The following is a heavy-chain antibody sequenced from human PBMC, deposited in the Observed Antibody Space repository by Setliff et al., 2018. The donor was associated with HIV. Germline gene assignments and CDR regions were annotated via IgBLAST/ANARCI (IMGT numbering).Heavy chain of an antibody. CDR3: ARVDCSGGSCYSPAY. CDR2: IYIDGTP. V-gene: IGHV4-4*08. D-gene: IGHD2-15*01. CDR1: GGYMSGYY. Sequence: SETLSLTCTVSGGYMSGYYWSWIRQPPGKGLEWIGYIYIDGTPNYNPSLKSRVTISVDTSKNQFSLRLSSVTAADTAVYYCARVDCSGGSCYSPAYWGQGTLVTVSS. J-gene: IGHJ4*02.